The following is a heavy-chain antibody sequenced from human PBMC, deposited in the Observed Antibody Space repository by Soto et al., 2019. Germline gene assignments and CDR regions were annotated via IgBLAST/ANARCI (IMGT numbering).Heavy chain of an antibody. Sequence: PSETLSLTCTVSGGSISSYYWSWIRQPPGKGLEWIGYIYYSGSTNYNPSLKSRVTISVDTSKNQFSLRLSSVTAADTAVYYCARASVVVVAATYDNWFDPWGQGTLVTVSS. V-gene: IGHV4-59*01. D-gene: IGHD2-15*01. CDR1: GGSISSYY. CDR3: ARASVVVVAATYDNWFDP. CDR2: IYYSGST. J-gene: IGHJ5*02.